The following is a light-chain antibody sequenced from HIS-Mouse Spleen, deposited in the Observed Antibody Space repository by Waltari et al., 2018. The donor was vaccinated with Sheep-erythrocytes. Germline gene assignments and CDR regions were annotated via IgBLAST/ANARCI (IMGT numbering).Light chain of an antibody. CDR1: VLAKKY. CDR3: YSAADNNLV. J-gene: IGLJ3*02. V-gene: IGLV3-27*01. Sequence: SYELTQPSSVSVSPGQTARITCSGDVLAKKYARGFQQKPGQAPVLLIYKDSERPSGIPERFSGSSSGTTVTLTISGAQVEDEADYYCYSAADNNLVFGGGTKLTVL. CDR2: KDS.